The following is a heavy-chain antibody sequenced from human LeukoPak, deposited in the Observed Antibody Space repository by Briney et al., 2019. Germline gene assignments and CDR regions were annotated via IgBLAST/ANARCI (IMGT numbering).Heavy chain of an antibody. D-gene: IGHD3-22*01. Sequence: PSETLSLTCTVSGGSISSYYWSWIRQPPGKGLEWIGYIYYSGSTNYNPSLKSRVTISVDTSKNQFSLKVSSVTAADTAVYYCARDFYYDSSGYYRHHDAFDIWGQGTMVTVSS. CDR2: IYYSGST. J-gene: IGHJ3*02. CDR3: ARDFYYDSSGYYRHHDAFDI. CDR1: GGSISSYY. V-gene: IGHV4-59*01.